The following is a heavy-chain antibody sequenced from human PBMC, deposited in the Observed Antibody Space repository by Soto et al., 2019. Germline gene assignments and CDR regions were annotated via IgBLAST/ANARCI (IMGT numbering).Heavy chain of an antibody. CDR3: AKDKVVRGYCSSTSCYGWFDP. J-gene: IGHJ5*02. V-gene: IGHV3-30*18. CDR1: GFTFSNFA. D-gene: IGHD2-2*01. CDR2: ISYDGNNK. Sequence: QVRLVESGGGVVQPARSLRLSCAASGFTFSNFAMHWVRQAPGQGLEWVALISYDGNNKYYADSVKGRFTISRDNSENTLFLQMNSMRAEDTAVYYCAKDKVVRGYCSSTSCYGWFDPWGQGNLVTVSS.